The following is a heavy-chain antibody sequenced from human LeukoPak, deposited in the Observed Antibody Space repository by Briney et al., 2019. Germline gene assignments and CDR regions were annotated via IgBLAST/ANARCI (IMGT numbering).Heavy chain of an antibody. CDR3: ARDLTSAYWSPGGYYYYMDV. J-gene: IGHJ6*03. CDR2: ITSRSAFT. CDR1: GFSFSEYS. Sequence: GGSLRLSCVGSGFSFSEYSMNWVRQSPGKGLEWVSYITSRSAFTYFAGSVKGRFTISRDDARNSVYLHLNALRVDDTAVYYCARDLTSAYWSPGGYYYYMDVWGKGTAVTVSS. V-gene: IGHV3-48*01. D-gene: IGHD3-16*01.